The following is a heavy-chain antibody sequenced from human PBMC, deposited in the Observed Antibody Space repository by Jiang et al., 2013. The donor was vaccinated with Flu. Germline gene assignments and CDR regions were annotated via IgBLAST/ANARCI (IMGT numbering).Heavy chain of an antibody. CDR2: IYYSGST. D-gene: IGHD6-13*01. CDR1: GGSISSGSYY. V-gene: IGHV4-39*01. Sequence: SGGSISSGSYYWGWIRQPPGKGLEWIGSIYYSGSTYYNPSLKSRVTISIDTSRNQFSLKLRSVTAADTAVYYCARPDSSIQTLDYWGQGTLVTVSS. CDR3: ARPDSSIQTLDY. J-gene: IGHJ4*02.